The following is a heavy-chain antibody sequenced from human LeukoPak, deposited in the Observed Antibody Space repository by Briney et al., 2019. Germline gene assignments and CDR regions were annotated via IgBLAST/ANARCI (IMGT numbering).Heavy chain of an antibody. Sequence: PSETLSLTCTVSGASVGSAGYYWSWIRQPPGGGLEWIGYVYYIDNTNYNPSLKSRVTMSVNPSKNQFSLKLSSVTAADTAVYYCARVGTRGGLLDYWGQGTLVTVSS. D-gene: IGHD2-2*01. CDR3: ARVGTRGGLLDY. CDR1: GASVGSAGYY. V-gene: IGHV4-61*08. J-gene: IGHJ4*02. CDR2: VYYIDNT.